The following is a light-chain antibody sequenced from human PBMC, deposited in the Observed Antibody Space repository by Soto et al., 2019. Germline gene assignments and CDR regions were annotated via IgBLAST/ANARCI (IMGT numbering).Light chain of an antibody. CDR2: EVS. J-gene: IGLJ1*01. CDR1: SSDVGGYNY. V-gene: IGLV2-8*01. CDR3: SSYAGSNNLNV. Sequence: QSALTQPPSASGSPGQSVTISCTGTSSDVGGYNYVSWYQQHPGKAPKLMIYEVSKRPSGVPDRFSGSKSGNTASLTVAGLQAEDAADYYCSSYAGSNNLNVCGTGTQLTVL.